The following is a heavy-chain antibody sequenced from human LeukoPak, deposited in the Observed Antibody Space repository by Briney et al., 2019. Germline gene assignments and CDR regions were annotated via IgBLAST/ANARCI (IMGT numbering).Heavy chain of an antibody. J-gene: IGHJ4*02. Sequence: GGSLRLSCAASGFTFSTYALSWVRQAPGKGLEWVSAISGSGGSTYYADSVKGRFTISRDNSKNTLYLQMNSLRAEDTAVYYCAKDLSSSWYEAFDYWGQGTLVTVSS. D-gene: IGHD6-13*01. CDR1: GFTFSTYA. V-gene: IGHV3-23*01. CDR3: AKDLSSSWYEAFDY. CDR2: ISGSGGST.